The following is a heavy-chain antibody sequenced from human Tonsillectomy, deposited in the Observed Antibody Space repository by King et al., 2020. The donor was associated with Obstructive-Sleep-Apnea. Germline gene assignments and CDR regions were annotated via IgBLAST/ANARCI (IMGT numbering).Heavy chain of an antibody. J-gene: IGHJ3*02. V-gene: IGHV4-31*03. CDR1: GGSISSGGYY. D-gene: IGHD3-22*01. CDR2: IYYSWST. Sequence: QLQESGPGLVKPSQTLSLNCTVSGGSISSGGYYWSWIRQHPGKGLECVGYIYYSWSTYYNPSLKSRVTISVDTSKNQLSLKLSSVTAADTAAYYCARDQDSSGYYSGAFDIWGQGTMVTVSS. CDR3: ARDQDSSGYYSGAFDI.